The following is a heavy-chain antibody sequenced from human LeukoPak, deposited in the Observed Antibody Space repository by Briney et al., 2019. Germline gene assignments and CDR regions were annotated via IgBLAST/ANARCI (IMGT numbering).Heavy chain of an antibody. CDR2: IYYSGST. D-gene: IGHD5-18*01. J-gene: IGHJ6*02. CDR3: ARSTAPSNYYYYGMDV. Sequence: PLETLSLTCTVSGGSISSSSYYWGWIRQPPGKGLEWIGSIYYSGSTYYNPSLKSRVTISVDTSKNQFSLKLSSVTAADTAVYYCARSTAPSNYYYYGMDVWGQGTTVTVSS. CDR1: GGSISSSSYY. V-gene: IGHV4-39*07.